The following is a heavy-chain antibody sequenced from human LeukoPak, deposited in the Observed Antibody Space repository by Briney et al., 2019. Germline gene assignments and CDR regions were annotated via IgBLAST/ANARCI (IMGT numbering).Heavy chain of an antibody. D-gene: IGHD1-26*01. CDR3: ARVGATTGGHFDY. Sequence: SETLSLTCTVSGGSISSYYWSWIRQPPGKGLEWIGYIYYSGSTNYNPSLKSRVTISVDTSKNQFSLKLSSVTAADTAVYYCARVGATTGGHFDYWGQGTLVTVSS. J-gene: IGHJ4*02. CDR2: IYYSGST. V-gene: IGHV4-59*01. CDR1: GGSISSYY.